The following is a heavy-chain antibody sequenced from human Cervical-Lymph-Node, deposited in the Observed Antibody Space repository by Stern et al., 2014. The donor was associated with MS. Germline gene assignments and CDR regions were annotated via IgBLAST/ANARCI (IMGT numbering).Heavy chain of an antibody. V-gene: IGHV3-9*01. CDR3: AKGSVGIAAPRNFDY. Sequence: EVQLVESGGGLVQPGMSLRLSCAACGFTFADYAMPWVRQAPGQGLEWVSGMSWTSGSIGYADSVKGRFTISRDNAKNSLYLQMNSLRTEDTAFYYCAKGSVGIAAPRNFDYWGQGTLVTVSS. CDR1: GFTFADYA. CDR2: MSWTSGSI. D-gene: IGHD6-13*01. J-gene: IGHJ4*02.